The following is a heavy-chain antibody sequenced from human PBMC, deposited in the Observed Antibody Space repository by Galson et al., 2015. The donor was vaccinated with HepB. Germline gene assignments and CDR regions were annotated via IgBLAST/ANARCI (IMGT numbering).Heavy chain of an antibody. J-gene: IGHJ4*02. D-gene: IGHD2-8*02. CDR2: ISYSGNNK. CDR3: ATGRSVSCTGEPEYDF. V-gene: IGHV3-30*03. CDR1: GLTFDNSG. Sequence: SLRLSCAASGLTFDNSGIHWVRRAPGKGLEWVAFISYSGNNKHYSGSVKSRFTISRDNSKNTLYLQMSSLTTEDTAIYYCATGRSVSCTGEPEYDFWGQGPLV.